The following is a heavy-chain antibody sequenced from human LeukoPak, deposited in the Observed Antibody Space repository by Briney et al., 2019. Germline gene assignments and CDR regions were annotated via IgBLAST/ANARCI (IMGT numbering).Heavy chain of an antibody. D-gene: IGHD3-16*02. CDR3: ARGMITFGGVIVTSGYDY. J-gene: IGHJ4*02. CDR1: GGSISSYY. V-gene: IGHV4-59*01. Sequence: PSETLSLTCTVSGGSISSYYWSWIRQPPGKGLEWIGYIYHSGSTNYNPSLKSRVTISVDTSKNQFSLKLSSVTAADTAVYYCARGMITFGGVIVTSGYDYWGQGTLVTVSS. CDR2: IYHSGST.